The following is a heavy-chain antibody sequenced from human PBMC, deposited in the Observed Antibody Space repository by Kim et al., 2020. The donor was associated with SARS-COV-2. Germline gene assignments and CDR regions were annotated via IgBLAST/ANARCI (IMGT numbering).Heavy chain of an antibody. Sequence: GGSLRLSCAASGFTFSSYAMSWVRQAPGKGLEWVSAISGSGGSTYYADSVKGRFTISRDNSKNTLYLQMNSLRAEDTAAYYCAKDKDGALRGFDYWGQGTLVTVSS. D-gene: IGHD3-10*01. V-gene: IGHV3-23*01. J-gene: IGHJ4*02. CDR1: GFTFSSYA. CDR2: ISGSGGST. CDR3: AKDKDGALRGFDY.